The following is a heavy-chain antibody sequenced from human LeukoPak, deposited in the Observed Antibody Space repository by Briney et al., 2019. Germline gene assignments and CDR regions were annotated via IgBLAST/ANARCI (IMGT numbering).Heavy chain of an antibody. D-gene: IGHD2-21*01. Sequence: ASVKVSCKASGYTFTTYYMHWVRQAPGQGLEWMGIINPSGGSTTYAQKFQGRVTMTRDTSTSTVYMELSSLRSEDTAMYYCAGAGIGVPYWGQGTLVTVSS. CDR2: INPSGGST. J-gene: IGHJ4*02. CDR3: AGAGIGVPY. CDR1: GYTFTTYY. V-gene: IGHV1-46*01.